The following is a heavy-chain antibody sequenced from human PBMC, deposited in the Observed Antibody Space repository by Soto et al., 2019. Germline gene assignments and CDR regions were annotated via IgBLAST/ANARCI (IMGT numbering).Heavy chain of an antibody. CDR1: GFTFNTYG. CDR3: ARGGYSAVWTYGMDV. J-gene: IGHJ6*02. CDR2: IWYDGSNK. V-gene: IGHV3-33*01. D-gene: IGHD5-12*01. Sequence: QVQLVESGGGEVKPGRSLRLSCAASGFTFNTYGMHWVRQAPGKGLEWVAVIWYDGSNKYYADSGKGRFTISRDNSKNTLYMEMNSLRAEDTAVYHCARGGYSAVWTYGMDVWGQGTTVTVS.